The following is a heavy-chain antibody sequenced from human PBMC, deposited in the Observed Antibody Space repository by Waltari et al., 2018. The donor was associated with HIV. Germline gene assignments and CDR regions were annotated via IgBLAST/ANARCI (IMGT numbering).Heavy chain of an antibody. Sequence: EVYLVESGGGLVQPGGSLRLSCVASGFTFSNYLMAWVRQAPGKGLEWVANINQAGSDKNYVDSVKGRFTISRDNAKSSLYLQMSSLTAEDTAVYFCARDTAGNLDFWGQGILVSVSS. V-gene: IGHV3-7*01. D-gene: IGHD6-19*01. CDR3: ARDTAGNLDF. CDR2: INQAGSDK. J-gene: IGHJ4*02. CDR1: GFTFSNYL.